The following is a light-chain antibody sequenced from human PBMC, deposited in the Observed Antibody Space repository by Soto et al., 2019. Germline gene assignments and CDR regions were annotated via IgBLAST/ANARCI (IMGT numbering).Light chain of an antibody. J-gene: IGLJ1*01. CDR2: DVS. CDR3: SSYTSSSTPYV. Sequence: QSVLTQPASLSGSPGQWITISRTGTSRDIGGYNYVSWYQQHPGKAPKLMIYDVSNRPSGVSNRFSGSKSGNTASLTISGLQAEDEADYYCSSYTSSSTPYVFGTGTKVTVL. V-gene: IGLV2-14*01. CDR1: SRDIGGYNY.